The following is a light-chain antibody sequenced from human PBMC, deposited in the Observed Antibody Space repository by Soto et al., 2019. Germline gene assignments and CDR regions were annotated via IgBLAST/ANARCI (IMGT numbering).Light chain of an antibody. CDR3: SSYTNKNTEV. CDR1: TSDVGGFDF. J-gene: IGLJ2*01. Sequence: QSALTQPASVSGSPGQSIAISCTGTTSDVGGFDFVSWYQQHPGKAPKLMIWDVNNRPSGVSTRFSGSKSGNTASLTISGLQAEDEAYYYCSSYTNKNTEVFGGGTKLTV. V-gene: IGLV2-14*01. CDR2: DVN.